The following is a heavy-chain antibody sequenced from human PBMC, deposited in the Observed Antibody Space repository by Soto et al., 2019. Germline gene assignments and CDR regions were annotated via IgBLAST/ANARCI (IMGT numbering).Heavy chain of an antibody. V-gene: IGHV1-18*04. CDR1: GYTFTSYG. CDR2: ISAYNGNT. D-gene: IGHD6-13*01. J-gene: IGHJ6*02. Sequence: ASVKVSCKASGYTFTSYGISWVRQAPGQGLEWMGWISAYNGNTNYAQKLQGRVTMTTDTSTSTAYMELRSLRSDDTAVYYCASWGLLSSSWYGVKNYYYYYGMDVWGQGTTVTVSS. CDR3: ASWGLLSSSWYGVKNYYYYYGMDV.